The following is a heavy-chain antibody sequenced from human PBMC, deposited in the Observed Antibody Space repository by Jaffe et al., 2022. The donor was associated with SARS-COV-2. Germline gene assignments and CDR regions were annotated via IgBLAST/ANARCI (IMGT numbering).Heavy chain of an antibody. V-gene: IGHV1-18*01. J-gene: IGHJ4*02. Sequence: QVQLVQSGAEVKKPGASVKVSCKASGYTFTSYGISWVRQAPGQGLQWMGWISAYRHDTNYAQKFQGRVTMTTDTSTSTAYMELRNLSSDDTAVYYCARDHKRYSSLTLPFDSWGQGTLVTVSS. CDR3: ARDHKRYSSLTLPFDS. CDR1: GYTFTSYG. CDR2: ISAYRHDT. D-gene: IGHD6-19*01.